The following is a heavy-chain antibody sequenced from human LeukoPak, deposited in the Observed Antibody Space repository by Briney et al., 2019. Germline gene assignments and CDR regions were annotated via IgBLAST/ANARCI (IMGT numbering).Heavy chain of an antibody. CDR3: ARAPLVYANDY. CDR2: ISAYNGNT. Sequence: RASVKVSCKASGYTFTSYDINWVRQAPGQGLEWMGWISAYNGNTNYAQKLQGRVTMTTDTSTSTAYMELRSLRSDDTAVYYCARAPLVYANDYWGQGTLVTVSS. J-gene: IGHJ4*02. D-gene: IGHD3-10*01. CDR1: GYTFTSYD. V-gene: IGHV1-18*01.